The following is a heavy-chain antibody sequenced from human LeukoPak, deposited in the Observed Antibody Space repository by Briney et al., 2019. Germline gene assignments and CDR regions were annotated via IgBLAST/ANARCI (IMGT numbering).Heavy chain of an antibody. CDR1: GFTVSRTY. CDR2: LYTGGST. V-gene: IGHV3-66*01. Sequence: GGSLRLSCAASGFTVSRTYMSGVRQAPGKGLAWVSVLYTGGSTFHADSVRARFTISRDNSKNTVYLQMNSLRAEDTGVYYCARGAHGDYSTPDYWGQGTLVTVSS. D-gene: IGHD4-17*01. CDR3: ARGAHGDYSTPDY. J-gene: IGHJ4*02.